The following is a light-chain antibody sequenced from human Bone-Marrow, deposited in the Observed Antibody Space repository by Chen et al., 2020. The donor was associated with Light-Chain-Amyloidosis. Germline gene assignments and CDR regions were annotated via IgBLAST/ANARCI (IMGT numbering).Light chain of an antibody. CDR2: QDD. J-gene: IGLJ2*01. V-gene: IGLV6-57*01. CDR3: QSYQGSSQGR. CDR1: SGSIATNY. Sequence: NFMLTQPHSVSESPGKTVIISCTRSSGSIATNYVQWYQQRPGSSPTTVIYQDDQRPYGVPGALAGYVDRASNSAALTISGMKAGDGAGYCGQSYQGSSQGRIGRGTELTV.